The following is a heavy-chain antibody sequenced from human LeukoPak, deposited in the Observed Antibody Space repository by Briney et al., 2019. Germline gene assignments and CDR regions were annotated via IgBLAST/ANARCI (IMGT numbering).Heavy chain of an antibody. CDR2: IKSKTDGGTT. CDR3: TPPSPRYCSSTSCYRWFDP. Sequence: PGGSLRLSCAASGFTFSNAWMSWVRQAPGKGLEWVGRIKSKTDGGTTDYAAPVKGRFTISRDDSKNTLYLQMNSLKTEDTAVYYCTPPSPRYCSSTSCYRWFDPWGQGTLVTVSS. CDR1: GFTFSNAW. J-gene: IGHJ5*02. D-gene: IGHD2-2*01. V-gene: IGHV3-15*01.